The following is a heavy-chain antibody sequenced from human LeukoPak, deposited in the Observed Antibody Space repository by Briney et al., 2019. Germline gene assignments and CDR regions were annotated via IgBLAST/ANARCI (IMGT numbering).Heavy chain of an antibody. CDR1: GGTFSSYA. D-gene: IGHD2-15*01. CDR2: IIPIFGTA. J-gene: IGHJ3*02. Sequence: SVKVSCKASGGTFSSYAISWVRQAPGQGLEWMGRIIPIFGTANYAQKFQGRVTITTDESTSTACMELSSLRSEDTAVYYCARDPVVVAAWYAFDIWGQGTMVTVSS. CDR3: ARDPVVVAAWYAFDI. V-gene: IGHV1-69*05.